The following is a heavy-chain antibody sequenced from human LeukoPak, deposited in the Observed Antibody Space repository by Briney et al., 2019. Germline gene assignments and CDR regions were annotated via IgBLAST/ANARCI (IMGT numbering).Heavy chain of an antibody. V-gene: IGHV1-2*02. CDR1: GYTFTGYY. CDR3: ARAPGTLDI. Sequence: GASVKVSRKASGYTFTGYYMYWVRQAPGQGLEWMGWINPNSGGTNYAQKFQDRITMSRDTSISAAYMELSSLRSDDTAVYFCARAPGTLDIWGQGTVVTVSS. CDR2: INPNSGGT. J-gene: IGHJ3*02. D-gene: IGHD1-1*01.